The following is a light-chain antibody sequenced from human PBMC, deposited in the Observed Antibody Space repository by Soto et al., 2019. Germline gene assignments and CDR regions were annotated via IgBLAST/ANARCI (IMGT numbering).Light chain of an antibody. V-gene: IGKV1-5*01. Sequence: DIQLTPSPSPLSASLGDRVTITCRASQSMSSWLAWYQQKPGKAPKLLIYEASSLESGVPARFSGSGSGAEFTLTISSLEPEDFAAYYCQQHSSCPFTFGGGTKLEIK. CDR2: EAS. CDR3: QQHSSCPFT. J-gene: IGKJ4*02. CDR1: QSMSSW.